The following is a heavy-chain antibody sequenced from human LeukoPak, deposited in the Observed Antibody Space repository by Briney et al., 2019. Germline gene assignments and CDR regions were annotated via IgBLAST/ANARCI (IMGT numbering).Heavy chain of an antibody. V-gene: IGHV1-2*02. J-gene: IGHJ6*03. D-gene: IGHD3-3*01. CDR3: ARDSVRFLEWLPDYYYYYMDV. CDR1: GHTFTGYY. CDR2: INSNSGGT. Sequence: ASVKVSCKASGHTFTGYYMHWVRQAPGQGLEWVGWINSNSGGTNYAQKFQGRVTMTRDTSISTAYMELSRLRSDDTAVYYCARDSVRFLEWLPDYYYYYMDVWGKGTTVTVSS.